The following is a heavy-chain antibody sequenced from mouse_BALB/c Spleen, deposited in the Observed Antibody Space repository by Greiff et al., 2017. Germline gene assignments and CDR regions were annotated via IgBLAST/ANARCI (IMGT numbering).Heavy chain of an antibody. CDR2: IDPSDSYT. J-gene: IGHJ3*01. V-gene: IGHV1S127*01. CDR3: TRSTARVPWFAY. CDR1: GYTFTSYW. Sequence: VQLQQPGAELVKPGASVKMSCKASGYTFTSYWMHWVKQRPGQGLEWIGVIDPSDSYTSYNQKFKGKATLTVDTSSSTAYMQLSSLTSEDSAVYYCTRSTARVPWFAYWGQGTLVTVSA. D-gene: IGHD3-2*01.